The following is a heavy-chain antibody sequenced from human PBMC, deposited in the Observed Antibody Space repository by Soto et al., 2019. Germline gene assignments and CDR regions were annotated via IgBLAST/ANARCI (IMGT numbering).Heavy chain of an antibody. J-gene: IGHJ6*03. V-gene: IGHV3-7*04. Sequence: EVQLVESGGGLVQPGGSLRLSCAASGFTFSSYWMSWVRQAPGKGLEWVANIKQDGSEKYYVDSVKGRFTISRDNAKNSLYLQMNSRRAEDTAVYYCARGVDIVVVPAAIPYYYYYYMDVWGKGTTVTVSS. D-gene: IGHD2-2*03. CDR3: ARGVDIVVVPAAIPYYYYYYMDV. CDR1: GFTFSSYW. CDR2: IKQDGSEK.